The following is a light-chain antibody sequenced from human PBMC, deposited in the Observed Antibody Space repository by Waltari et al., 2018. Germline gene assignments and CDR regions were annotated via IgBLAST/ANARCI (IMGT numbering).Light chain of an antibody. CDR1: HGISNS. Sequence: DIQMTQSPSSLSASVGDRVNITCRASHGISNSLAWYQQKPGNAPKLLLYAASRLESGVPSRFSGSGSGTDYTLTISSLQPEDFATYYCQQYYSTPGTFGQGTKVEIK. CDR3: QQYYSTPGT. V-gene: IGKV1-NL1*01. J-gene: IGKJ1*01. CDR2: AAS.